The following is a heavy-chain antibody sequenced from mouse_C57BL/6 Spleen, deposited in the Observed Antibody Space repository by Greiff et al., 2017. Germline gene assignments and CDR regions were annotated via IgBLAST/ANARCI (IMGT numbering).Heavy chain of an antibody. CDR2: IDPETGGT. V-gene: IGHV1-15*01. J-gene: IGHJ1*03. CDR1: GYTFTDYE. CDR3: TRSTVVARWYFGV. D-gene: IGHD1-1*01. Sequence: VQLQQSGAELVRPGASVTLSCKASGYTFTDYEMHWVKQTPVHGLEWIGAIDPETGGTAYNQKFKGKAILTADKSSSTAYMELRSLTSEDSAVYYCTRSTVVARWYFGVWGTGTTVTASS.